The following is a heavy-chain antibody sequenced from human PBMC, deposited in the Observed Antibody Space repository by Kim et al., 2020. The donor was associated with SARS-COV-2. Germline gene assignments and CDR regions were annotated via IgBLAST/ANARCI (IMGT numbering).Heavy chain of an antibody. CDR2: VYHGGNT. D-gene: IGHD2-2*02. Sequence: SETLSLTCTISGDSTPTYYWSWIRQPPGKGLEWIGYVYHGGNTNYNPSLKSRVTISLDTSLSHVSLKLDTVTAADTAVYYCARGYRLDYWGQGTLVTVSS. V-gene: IGHV4-59*01. CDR3: ARGYRLDY. J-gene: IGHJ4*02. CDR1: GDSTPTYY.